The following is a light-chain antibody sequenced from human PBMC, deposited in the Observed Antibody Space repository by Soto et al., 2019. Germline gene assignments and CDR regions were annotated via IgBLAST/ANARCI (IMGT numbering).Light chain of an antibody. J-gene: IGKJ4*01. CDR3: QHYKNYPLL. CDR1: QSIGTW. Sequence: DIPMTQYPSTLSASVGDRVTITCRASQSIGTWLAWYQQIPGKAPKFLIYDASILKSGVPSRFSGSGSGTEFTLTISSLQPDDFATYYCQHYKNYPLLFGGGTKVESK. CDR2: DAS. V-gene: IGKV1-5*01.